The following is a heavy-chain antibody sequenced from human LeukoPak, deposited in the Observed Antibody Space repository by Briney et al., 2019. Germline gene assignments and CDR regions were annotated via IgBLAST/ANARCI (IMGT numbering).Heavy chain of an antibody. CDR2: ISGSGDTT. CDR1: GLTFSTYA. Sequence: GGSLRLSCAASGLTFSTYAMSWVRQAPGKGLEWVSGISGSGDTTSYADSVKGRFTISRDNSKNTLYLQMNSLRAEDTAVYYCAKVRLGEFSSIDYWGQGTLVTVSS. CDR3: AKVRLGEFSSIDY. V-gene: IGHV3-23*01. D-gene: IGHD3-16*02. J-gene: IGHJ4*02.